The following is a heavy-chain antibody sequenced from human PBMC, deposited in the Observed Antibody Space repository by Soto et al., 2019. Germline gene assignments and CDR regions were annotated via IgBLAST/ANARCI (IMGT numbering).Heavy chain of an antibody. CDR3: ARGGGTIRKYSDC. CDR2: ISSGGSTM. CDR1: GFTLSTFG. V-gene: IGHV3-48*02. Sequence: EVQLVESGGDLVQPGGSLRLSCAASGFTLSTFGMNWVRQAPGKGLEWVANISSGGSTMYYADSVKSRFTISRDNAKNSLALQRNSLTDEDTAVYYCARGGGTIRKYSDCWGQGTLVTVSS. J-gene: IGHJ4*02. D-gene: IGHD3-10*01.